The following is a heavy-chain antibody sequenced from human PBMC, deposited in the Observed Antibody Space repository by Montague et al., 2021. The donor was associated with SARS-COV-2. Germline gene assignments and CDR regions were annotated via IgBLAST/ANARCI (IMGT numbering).Heavy chain of an antibody. V-gene: IGHV4-61*02. CDR2: IYTTGST. CDR3: ARDDFRWDFDC. Sequence: TLSLTCTVSGDSITSDASYWSWIRQPAGQGLEWIGRIYTTGSTNYNPSLKSRLTISLDTSKNQFSLKLSSVTAADTAVYYCARDDFRWDFDCWGQGTLVTVSS. CDR1: GDSITSDASY. D-gene: IGHD2/OR15-2a*01. J-gene: IGHJ4*02.